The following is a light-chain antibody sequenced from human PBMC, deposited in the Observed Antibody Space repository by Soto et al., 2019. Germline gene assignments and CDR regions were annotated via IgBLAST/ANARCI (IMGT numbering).Light chain of an antibody. CDR3: QVWDSSSDHNWV. V-gene: IGLV1-47*02. CDR1: SSNIGSNY. Sequence: QSVLTQPPSASGTPGQRVTISCSGSSSNIGSNYVYWYQQLPGTAPKLLIYSNNQRPSGVPDRFSGSKSGTSASLAISGLRSEDEADYYCQVWDSSSDHNWVFGGGTKLTVL. J-gene: IGLJ3*02. CDR2: SNN.